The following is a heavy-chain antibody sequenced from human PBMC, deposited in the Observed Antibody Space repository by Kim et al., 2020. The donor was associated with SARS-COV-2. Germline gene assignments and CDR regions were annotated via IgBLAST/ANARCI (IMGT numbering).Heavy chain of an antibody. D-gene: IGHD5-12*01. J-gene: IGHJ4*02. V-gene: IGHV3-30*02. CDR3: AKSYSGYTLDY. Sequence: CYADSVKGRFTISSDNSKNTLYLQRNSLRAEDTAVYYCAKSYSGYTLDYWGQGTLVTVSS.